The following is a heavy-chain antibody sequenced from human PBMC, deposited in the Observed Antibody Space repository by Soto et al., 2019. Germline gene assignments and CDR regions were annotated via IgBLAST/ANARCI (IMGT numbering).Heavy chain of an antibody. CDR1: GGSISSSSYY. CDR2: IYYSGST. J-gene: IGHJ6*02. D-gene: IGHD6-19*01. CDR3: ARHSSGWYPLHYYYYGMDV. Sequence: QLQLQESGPGLVKPSETLSLTCTVSGGSISSSSYYWGWIRQPPGKGLEWIGSIYYSGSTYYNPSLTSRVTISVDTSKNQFSLKLSSVTAADTAVYYCARHSSGWYPLHYYYYGMDVWGQGTTVTVSS. V-gene: IGHV4-39*01.